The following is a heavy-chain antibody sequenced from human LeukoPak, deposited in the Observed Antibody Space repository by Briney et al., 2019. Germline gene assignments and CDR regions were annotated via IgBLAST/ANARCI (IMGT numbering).Heavy chain of an antibody. CDR3: ASGGHVLLGFGELLGFDF. CDR2: IYYSGST. V-gene: IGHV4-39*07. CDR1: GGSISSSSYY. Sequence: PADTLSLTCTVSGGSISSSSYYGGWIRQPPGKGLEWLGSIYYSGSTYYNPALKSRVPISEDTSKTQFSLKLTSVTAPDRAVHYCASGGHVLLGFGELLGFDFWGQGTLVTVSS. J-gene: IGHJ4*02. D-gene: IGHD3-10*01.